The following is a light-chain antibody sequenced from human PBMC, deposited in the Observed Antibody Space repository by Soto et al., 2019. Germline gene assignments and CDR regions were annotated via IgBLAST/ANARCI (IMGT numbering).Light chain of an antibody. CDR1: QSVSSSY. CDR3: QQYGISPYT. CDR2: GAS. Sequence: EIVLTQSPGTLSLSPGERATLSCRASQSVSSSYLAWYQQKPGQAPRLLIYGASSRATGIPDKFSGSGSGTDFTLTISRLEPEDFGVYYCQQYGISPYTFGQGTKLDIK. V-gene: IGKV3-20*01. J-gene: IGKJ2*01.